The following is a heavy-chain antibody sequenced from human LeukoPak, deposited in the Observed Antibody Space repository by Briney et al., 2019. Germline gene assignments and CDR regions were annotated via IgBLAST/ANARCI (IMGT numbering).Heavy chain of an antibody. CDR1: GASISSYY. V-gene: IGHV4-59*01. Sequence: PSETLSLTCTVSGASISSYYWSWIRQPPGKGLEWIGYVYYTGSANYNPSLRSRVSMSVDTSKNQFSLKLTSVTAADTAVYYCAKGDRSNWNDNYFDPWGQGTLVTVSS. CDR2: VYYTGSA. CDR3: AKGDRSNWNDNYFDP. J-gene: IGHJ5*02. D-gene: IGHD1-1*01.